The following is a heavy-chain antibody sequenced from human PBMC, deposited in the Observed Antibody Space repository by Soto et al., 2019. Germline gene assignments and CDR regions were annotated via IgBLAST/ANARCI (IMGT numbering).Heavy chain of an antibody. D-gene: IGHD3-3*01. J-gene: IGHJ5*02. CDR1: GYTFTSYY. CDR3: ARDRVYYDFWSGPPQVPPFDP. V-gene: IGHV1-46*01. CDR2: INPSGGST. Sequence: SVKVSCKASGYTFTSYYMHWVRQAPGQGLEWMGIINPSGGSTSYAQKFQGRVTMTRDTSTSTVYMELSSLRSEDTAVYYCARDRVYYDFWSGPPQVPPFDPWGQGTLVTVSS.